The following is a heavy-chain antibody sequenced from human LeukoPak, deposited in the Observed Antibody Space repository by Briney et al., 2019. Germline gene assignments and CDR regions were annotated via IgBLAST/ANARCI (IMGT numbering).Heavy chain of an antibody. V-gene: IGHV1-8*03. Sequence: ASVKVSCKASGYTFTSYDINWVRQATGQGLECMGWMNPNSGNTGYAQKFQGRVTITRNTSISTAYMELSSLRSEDTAVYYCARSPSRRITIFGVVQPHAFDIWGQGTMVTVSS. J-gene: IGHJ3*02. CDR2: MNPNSGNT. CDR1: GYTFTSYD. D-gene: IGHD3-3*01. CDR3: ARSPSRRITIFGVVQPHAFDI.